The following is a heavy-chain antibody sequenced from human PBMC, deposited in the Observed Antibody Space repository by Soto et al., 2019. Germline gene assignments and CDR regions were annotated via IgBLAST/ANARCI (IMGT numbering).Heavy chain of an antibody. CDR2: TNAGYGNT. CDR3: ARDTGDGTFDF. Sequence: QVHLVQSGAEVRKPGASVKVSCKAPGYTFSSYAMHWVRQAPGQRPEWMGWTNAGYGNTKASQKCQDRVTIPRDTSASTAYMELTSLRSEDTAVYYCARDTGDGTFDFWGQGTLVTVSS. D-gene: IGHD7-27*01. J-gene: IGHJ4*02. CDR1: GYTFSSYA. V-gene: IGHV1-3*01.